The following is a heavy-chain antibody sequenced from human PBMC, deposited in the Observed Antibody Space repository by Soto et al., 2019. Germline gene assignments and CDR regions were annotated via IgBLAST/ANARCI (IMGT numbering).Heavy chain of an antibody. D-gene: IGHD3-10*01. CDR2: IHSSGGT. Sequence: QVRLKESGPGLVKPSQTLSLTCTVSGDSIGSGDNYWSWIRQPPGKPLEWIGYIHSSGGTVHHPSLRDRITLSVDTSKNQLFRRMTSVSAADTVVYFCARDRRMRLYYYGVDVWGQGTTVIVSS. CDR1: GDSIGSGDNY. CDR3: ARDRRMRLYYYGVDV. V-gene: IGHV4-30-4*01. J-gene: IGHJ6*01.